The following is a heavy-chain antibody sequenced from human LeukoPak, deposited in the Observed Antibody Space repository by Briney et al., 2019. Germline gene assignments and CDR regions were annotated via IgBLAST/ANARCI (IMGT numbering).Heavy chain of an antibody. CDR1: GFTFGTYG. D-gene: IGHD3-22*01. CDR2: INHSGST. J-gene: IGHJ4*02. Sequence: GSLRLSCAGSGFTFGTYGMNWVRQAPGKGLEWIGEINHSGSTNYNPSLKSRVTISVDTSKNQFSLKLSSVTAADTAVYYCARPPSPRKGITMNSDGDYWGQGTLVTVSS. CDR3: ARPPSPRKGITMNSDGDY. V-gene: IGHV4-34*01.